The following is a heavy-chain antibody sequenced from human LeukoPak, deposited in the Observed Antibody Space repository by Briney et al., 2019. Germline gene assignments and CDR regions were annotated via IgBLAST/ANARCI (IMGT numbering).Heavy chain of an antibody. Sequence: ASETLSLTCAVYGGSFSGYYWSWIRQPPGKGLEWIGEINHSGSTNYNPSLKSRVTISVDTSKNQFSLKLSSVTAADTAVYYCARGSYSSSPYYYYMDVWGKGTTVTVSS. CDR1: GGSFSGYY. V-gene: IGHV4-34*01. CDR3: ARGSYSSSPYYYYMDV. D-gene: IGHD6-6*01. CDR2: INHSGST. J-gene: IGHJ6*03.